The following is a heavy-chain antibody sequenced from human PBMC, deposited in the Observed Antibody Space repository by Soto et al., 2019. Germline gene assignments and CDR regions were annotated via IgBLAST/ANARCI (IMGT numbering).Heavy chain of an antibody. D-gene: IGHD3-16*02. Sequence: TLSLSCTVSGGSISSRDYYWSWILQPPGKGLEWIGYIYYSGSTYYNPSLKSRVTISVDTSKNQFSLKLSSVTAADTAVYYCARDRSYDYVWGSYRSRAFDIWGQGTMVAV. CDR2: IYYSGST. V-gene: IGHV4-30-4*01. CDR1: GGSISSRDYY. J-gene: IGHJ3*02. CDR3: ARDRSYDYVWGSYRSRAFDI.